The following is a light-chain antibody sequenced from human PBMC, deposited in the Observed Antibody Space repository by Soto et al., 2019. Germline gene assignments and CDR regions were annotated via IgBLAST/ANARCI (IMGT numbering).Light chain of an antibody. Sequence: QSVLTQPALVSGSAGQSITISCTGTSSDIGRYNFVSWYQHHPGKAPKLMIYEVTNRPSGVSNRFSGSKSGNTASLTISGLHAGDEADYCCSGYSSNNTSHVFAGGKKVTGL. CDR1: SSDIGRYNF. CDR3: SGYSSNNTSHV. V-gene: IGLV2-14*01. CDR2: EVT. J-gene: IGLJ1*01.